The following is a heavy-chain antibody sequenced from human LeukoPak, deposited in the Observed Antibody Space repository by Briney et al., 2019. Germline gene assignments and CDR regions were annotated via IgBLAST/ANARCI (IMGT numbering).Heavy chain of an antibody. J-gene: IGHJ3*02. CDR3: ARVGGDIVVVPAAHDI. CDR2: ISSSSSTI. Sequence: PGGSLRLSCAASGFTFSSYSMNWVRQAPGKGLEWGSYISSSSSTIYYADSVKGRFTISRDNAKNSLYLQMNSLRAEDTAVYYCARVGGDIVVVPAAHDIWGQGTMVTVSS. V-gene: IGHV3-48*01. CDR1: GFTFSSYS. D-gene: IGHD2-2*01.